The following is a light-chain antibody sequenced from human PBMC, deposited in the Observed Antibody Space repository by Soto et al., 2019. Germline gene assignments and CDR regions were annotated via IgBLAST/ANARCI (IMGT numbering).Light chain of an antibody. CDR3: QQSGNWPLT. V-gene: IGKV3-11*01. CDR1: QSISSF. J-gene: IGKJ2*01. Sequence: EIVLTQSPATLSLSPGERATLSCRASQSISSFLAWYQQNPGQAPMLLIYDASKRATGIPARFSGSGSGTDVTLTISSLEHEDFAVYYCQQSGNWPLTFGQGTKLEIK. CDR2: DAS.